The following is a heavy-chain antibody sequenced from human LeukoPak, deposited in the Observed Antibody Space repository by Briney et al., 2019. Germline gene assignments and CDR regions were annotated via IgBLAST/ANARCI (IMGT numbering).Heavy chain of an antibody. CDR1: GGSISSSSYY. CDR3: ARLRILEYYDILTGYRPYNWFDP. V-gene: IGHV4-39*01. Sequence: PSQTLSLTCTVSGGSISSSSYYWGWIRQPPGKGLEWIGSIYYSGSTYYNPSLKSRVTISVDTSKNQFSLKLSSVTAADTAVYYCARLRILEYYDILTGYRPYNWFDPWGQGTLVTVSS. D-gene: IGHD3-9*01. CDR2: IYYSGST. J-gene: IGHJ5*02.